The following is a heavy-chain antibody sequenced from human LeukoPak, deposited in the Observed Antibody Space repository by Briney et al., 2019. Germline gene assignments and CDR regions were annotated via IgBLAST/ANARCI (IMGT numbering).Heavy chain of an antibody. J-gene: IGHJ3*01. CDR3: AKSSSNDAFDF. CDR2: ISSTSSYI. Sequence: GGSLRLSCAASGFTFGTYSMNWVRQAPGKGLEWVSSISSTSSYIYYADSVKGRFTISRDNAKNSLYLQLNSLRVEDTAVHSCAKSSSNDAFDFWGQGTMVTVSS. CDR1: GFTFGTYS. V-gene: IGHV3-21*01.